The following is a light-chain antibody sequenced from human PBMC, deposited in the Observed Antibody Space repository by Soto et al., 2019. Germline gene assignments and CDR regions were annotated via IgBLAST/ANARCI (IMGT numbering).Light chain of an antibody. CDR1: QGVSSN. CDR3: QQYNNWPLT. Sequence: EIVMTQSPATLSVSPGERATLSCRASQGVSSNLAWYQQKPGQAPRVLIYAASTRATGIPARFSGSGSGTEFTLTISSLQSEDFAVYYCQQYNNWPLTFGGGTKVEIK. CDR2: AAS. V-gene: IGKV3D-15*01. J-gene: IGKJ4*01.